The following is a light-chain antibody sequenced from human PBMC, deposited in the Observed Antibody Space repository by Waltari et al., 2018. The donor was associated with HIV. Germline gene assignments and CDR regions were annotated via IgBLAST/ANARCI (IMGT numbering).Light chain of an antibody. V-gene: IGLV2-14*03. CDR3: SSYTSSSTYV. J-gene: IGLJ1*01. CDR2: DVS. Sequence: QSALTQPASVSGSPGQSITISCTGTTSDVGGYRYVSWYQQPPGKAPKLMIYDVSNRPSGVSNRFSGSKSGNTASLTISGLQAEDEADYYCSSYTSSSTYVFGTGTKVTVL. CDR1: TSDVGGYRY.